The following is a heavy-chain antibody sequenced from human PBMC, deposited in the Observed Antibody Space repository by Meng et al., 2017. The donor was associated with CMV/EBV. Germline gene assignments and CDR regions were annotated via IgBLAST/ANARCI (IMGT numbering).Heavy chain of an antibody. V-gene: IGHV3-33*06. J-gene: IGHJ6*02. CDR1: GFTFSSYG. CDR2: IWYDGSNK. Sequence: GESLKISCAASGFTFSSYGMHWVRQAPGKGLEWVAVIWYDGSNKYYADSVKGRFTISRDNSKNTLYLQMNSLRADDTAVYYCAKDLGDCSGGSCYTIGMDVWGQGTTVPSP. D-gene: IGHD2-15*01. CDR3: AKDLGDCSGGSCYTIGMDV.